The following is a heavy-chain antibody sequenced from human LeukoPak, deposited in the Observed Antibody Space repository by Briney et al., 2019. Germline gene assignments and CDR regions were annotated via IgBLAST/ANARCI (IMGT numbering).Heavy chain of an antibody. V-gene: IGHV1-8*02. CDR1: GYTFTSYD. J-gene: IGHJ5*02. CDR2: MNPNSGNT. Sequence: GASVKVSCKASGYTFTSYDINWVRQATGQGLEWMGWMNPNSGNTGYAQKFQGRVTMTRNTSISTAYMELSSLRSEDTAVYYCARGTSGYYGSGSSNWFDPWGQGTLVIVSS. CDR3: ARGTSGYYGSGSSNWFDP. D-gene: IGHD3-10*01.